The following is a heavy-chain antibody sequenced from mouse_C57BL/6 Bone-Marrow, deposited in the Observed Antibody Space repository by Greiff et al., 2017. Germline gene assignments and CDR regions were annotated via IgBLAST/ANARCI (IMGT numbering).Heavy chain of an antibody. CDR2: IYPGGGYT. V-gene: IGHV1-63*01. CDR3: ARRGLYYYGSSWYFDV. Sequence: VKLVESGAELVRPGTSVKMSCKASGYTFTNYWIGWAKQRPGHGLEWIGDIYPGGGYTNYNEKFKGKATLTADKSSSTAYMQFSSLTSEDSAIYYCARRGLYYYGSSWYFDVWGTGTTVTVAS. D-gene: IGHD1-1*01. CDR1: GYTFTNYW. J-gene: IGHJ1*03.